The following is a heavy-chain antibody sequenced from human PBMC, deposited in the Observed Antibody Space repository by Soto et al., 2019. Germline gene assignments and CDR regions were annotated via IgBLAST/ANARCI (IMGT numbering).Heavy chain of an antibody. J-gene: IGHJ4*02. Sequence: PGGSLRLSCAASGFTFSSYSMNWVRQAPGKGLEWVSAISGSGGSTYYADSVKGRFTISRDNSKNTLYLQMNSLRAEDTAVYYCAKDNGDFGVVGHIDYWGQGTLVTVSS. CDR2: ISGSGGST. V-gene: IGHV3-23*01. D-gene: IGHD3-3*01. CDR1: GFTFSSYS. CDR3: AKDNGDFGVVGHIDY.